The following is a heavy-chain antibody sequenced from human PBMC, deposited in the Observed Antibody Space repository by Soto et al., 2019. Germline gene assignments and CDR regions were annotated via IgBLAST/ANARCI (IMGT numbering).Heavy chain of an antibody. V-gene: IGHV3-7*03. CDR1: GFTFSSYW. CDR3: AREGSSWYIYYYGMDV. D-gene: IGHD6-13*01. J-gene: IGHJ6*02. CDR2: IKQDGSEK. Sequence: PGGSLRLSCAASGFTFSSYWMSWVRQAPGKGLEWVANIKQDGSEKYYVDSVKGRFTISRDNAKNSLYLQMNSLRAEDTAVYYCAREGSSWYIYYYGMDVSGPGTTVTVSS.